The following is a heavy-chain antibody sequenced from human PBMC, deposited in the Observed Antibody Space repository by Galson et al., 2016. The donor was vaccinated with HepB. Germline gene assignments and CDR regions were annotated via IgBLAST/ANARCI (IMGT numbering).Heavy chain of an antibody. D-gene: IGHD4-11*01. J-gene: IGHJ6*02. CDR1: GYTFTNYA. Sequence: SVKVSCKASGYTFTNYAIHWVRQAPGQRLEWMGWIDAGNDNTRYSQRFQGRVTISRDTSASTAYMELRSLRSEDTAVYYCARVPTVTTLYPSMDVWGQGTTVTVSS. V-gene: IGHV1-3*01. CDR3: ARVPTVTTLYPSMDV. CDR2: IDAGNDNT.